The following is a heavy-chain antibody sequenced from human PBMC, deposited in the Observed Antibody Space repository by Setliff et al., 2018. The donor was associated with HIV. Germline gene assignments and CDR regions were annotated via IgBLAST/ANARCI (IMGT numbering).Heavy chain of an antibody. J-gene: IGHJ5*01. D-gene: IGHD6-25*01. CDR2: INPLFGKA. V-gene: IGHV1-69*13. CDR1: GGTFRKYS. Sequence: GASVKVSCKASGGTFRKYSISWVRQAPGQGLEWMGGINPLFGKAKYAQRFQGRVTITAEESTDTAYIELIAVRSEDTAIYYCAYSSGFYHFDSWGQGTLVTVSS. CDR3: AYSSGFYHFDS.